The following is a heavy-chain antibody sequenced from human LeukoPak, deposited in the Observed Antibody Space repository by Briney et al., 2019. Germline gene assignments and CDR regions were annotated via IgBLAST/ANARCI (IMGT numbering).Heavy chain of an antibody. CDR2: IIPIFGTA. D-gene: IGHD6-19*01. J-gene: IGHJ6*03. CDR3: ARDKGVIAVAEPYYYYYMDV. CDR1: GGTFSSYA. V-gene: IGHV1-69*05. Sequence: SVKVSCKASGGTFSSYAISWVRQAPGQGLEWMGGIIPIFGTANYAQKFQGRVTITTDESTSTAYMELSSLRSEDTAVYYCARDKGVIAVAEPYYYYYMDVWGKGTTVTVSS.